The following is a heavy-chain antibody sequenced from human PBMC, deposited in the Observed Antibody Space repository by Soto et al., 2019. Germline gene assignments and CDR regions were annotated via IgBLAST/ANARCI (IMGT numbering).Heavy chain of an antibody. V-gene: IGHV3-30*18. CDR2: ISYDGSNK. D-gene: IGHD1-26*01. CDR1: GFTFSTYG. Sequence: QVQLVESGGGVVQPGRSLRLSCAASGFTFSTYGMHWVRQAPGKGLEWVAVISYDGSNKYYANSVKGRFTISRDNSKNTLNLQRTSLRAEDTAVYYCAKGHRDDLVGATTGGWYFDLWAVAPWSLSPQ. J-gene: IGHJ2*01. CDR3: AKGHRDDLVGATTGGWYFDL.